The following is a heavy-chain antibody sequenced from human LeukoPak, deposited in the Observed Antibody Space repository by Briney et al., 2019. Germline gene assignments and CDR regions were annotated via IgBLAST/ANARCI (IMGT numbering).Heavy chain of an antibody. J-gene: IGHJ6*02. Sequence: ASVKVSCKASGYTFTGYYMHWVRQAPGQGLEWMGWINPNSGGTNYAQKFQGWVTMTRDTSISTAYMELSRLRSDDTAVYYCAHGYYGSGSYGVYYYYGMDVWGQGTTVTVSS. CDR2: INPNSGGT. CDR1: GYTFTGYY. D-gene: IGHD3-10*01. V-gene: IGHV1-2*04. CDR3: AHGYYGSGSYGVYYYYGMDV.